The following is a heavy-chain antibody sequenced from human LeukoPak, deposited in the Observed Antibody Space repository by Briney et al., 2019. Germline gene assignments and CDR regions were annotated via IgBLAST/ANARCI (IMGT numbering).Heavy chain of an antibody. V-gene: IGHV3-9*01. D-gene: IGHD2-8*02. CDR1: GFTFDDYA. Sequence: GRSLRLSCAASGFTFDDYAMHWVRQAPGKGLEWVSGISWNSGSIGYADSVKGRFTISRDNAKNSLYLQMNSLRAEDTALYYCAKDIRFSWSTFDYWGQGTLVTVSS. CDR3: AKDIRFSWSTFDY. CDR2: ISWNSGSI. J-gene: IGHJ4*02.